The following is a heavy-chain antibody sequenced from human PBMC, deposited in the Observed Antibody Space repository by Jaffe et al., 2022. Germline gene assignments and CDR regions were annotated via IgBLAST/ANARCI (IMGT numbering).Heavy chain of an antibody. V-gene: IGHV3-48*03. Sequence: EVQLVESGGGLVQPGGSLRLSCAASGFTFSSYEMNWVRQAPGKGLEWVSYISSSGSTIYYADSVKGRFTISRDNAKNSLYLQMNSLRAEDTAVYYCARGGSGWSRAPYYFDYWGQGTLVTVSS. CDR3: ARGGSGWSRAPYYFDY. D-gene: IGHD6-19*01. J-gene: IGHJ4*02. CDR1: GFTFSSYE. CDR2: ISSSGSTI.